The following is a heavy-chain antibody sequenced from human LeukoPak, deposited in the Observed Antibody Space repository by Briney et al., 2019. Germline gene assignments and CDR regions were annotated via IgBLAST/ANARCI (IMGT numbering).Heavy chain of an antibody. Sequence: GGSLRLSCAASGFTFSTYAMSWVRQAPGKGLEWVSTISGSDGSTYYADSVKGWFTISRDNSKNTLYLQMNSLRAEDTAVYYCAKGGALVWSGSYYWGQGTLVTVSS. D-gene: IGHD1-26*01. V-gene: IGHV3-23*01. CDR3: AKGGALVWSGSYY. CDR1: GFTFSTYA. J-gene: IGHJ4*02. CDR2: ISGSDGST.